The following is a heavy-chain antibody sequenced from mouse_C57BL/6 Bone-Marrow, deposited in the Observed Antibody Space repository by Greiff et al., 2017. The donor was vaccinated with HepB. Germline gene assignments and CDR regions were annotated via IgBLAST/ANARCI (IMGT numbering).Heavy chain of an antibody. CDR1: GFSLTSYG. CDR3: AIHLYYYGSSPFAY. Sequence: VKVVESGPGLVQPSQSLSITCTVSGFSLTSYGVHWVRQSPGKGLEWLGVIWRGGSTDYNAAFMSRLSITKDNSKSQVFFKMNSLQADDTAIYYCAIHLYYYGSSPFAYWGQGTLVTVSA. V-gene: IGHV2-5*01. J-gene: IGHJ3*01. CDR2: IWRGGST. D-gene: IGHD1-1*01.